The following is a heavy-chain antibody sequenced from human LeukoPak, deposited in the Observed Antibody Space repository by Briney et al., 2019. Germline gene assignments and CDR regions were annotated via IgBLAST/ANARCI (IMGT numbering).Heavy chain of an antibody. V-gene: IGHV3-48*01. CDR3: ARGGAEYCTSTKCHPVYGMDV. Sequence: PGGSLRLSCVVSGVTFSSYCMNWVRQAPGKGLEWVSYISGTSNTIYYADSVKGRFTVSRDNAKNSLYLQMDNLTVEDTAVYYYARGGAEYCTSTKCHPVYGMDVWGQGTTVTVSS. CDR1: GVTFSSYC. D-gene: IGHD2-2*01. CDR2: ISGTSNTI. J-gene: IGHJ6*02.